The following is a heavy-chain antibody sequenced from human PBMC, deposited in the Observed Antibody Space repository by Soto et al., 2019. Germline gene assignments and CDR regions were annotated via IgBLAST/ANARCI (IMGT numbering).Heavy chain of an antibody. V-gene: IGHV4-34*01. Sequence: QVQLQQWGAGLLKPSETLSLTCAVYGGSFSGYYWSWIRQPPGKGLEWIGEINHSGSTNYNPSLKSRVTISVETSKNQFSLKLSSVTAADTAVYYCARGHVRSYDILTGYYLYYYYGMDVWGQGTTVTVSS. J-gene: IGHJ6*02. CDR1: GGSFSGYY. CDR2: INHSGST. D-gene: IGHD3-9*01. CDR3: ARGHVRSYDILTGYYLYYYYGMDV.